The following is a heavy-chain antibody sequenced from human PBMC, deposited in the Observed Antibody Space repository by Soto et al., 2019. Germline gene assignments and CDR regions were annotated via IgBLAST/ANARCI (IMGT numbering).Heavy chain of an antibody. CDR2: IYYSGST. J-gene: IGHJ5*02. CDR3: ARLGYCSGGSCGRTNWFDP. Sequence: QLQLQESGPGLVKPSETLSLTCIVSGGSISSSSYSWGWIRQPPGKGLEWIGSIYYSGSTYYNPSLNSRVTISVDTSKNQFSLQLSTVTAAYTAVYYCARLGYCSGGSCGRTNWFDPWGQGTLVTVSS. D-gene: IGHD2-15*01. CDR1: GGSISSSSYS. V-gene: IGHV4-39*01.